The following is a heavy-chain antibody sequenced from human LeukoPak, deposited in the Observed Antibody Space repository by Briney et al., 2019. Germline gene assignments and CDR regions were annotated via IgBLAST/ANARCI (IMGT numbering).Heavy chain of an antibody. V-gene: IGHV4-61*02. CDR2: IYTSGST. CDR1: GGSISSGSYY. J-gene: IGHJ4*02. CDR3: ARDPSGGYFDY. Sequence: SETLSLTCTVSGGSISSGSYYWSWIRQPAGKGLEWIGRIYTSGSTNYSPSLKSRVTISVDTSKNQFSLKLSSVTAADTAVYYCARDPSGGYFDYWGQGTLVTVSS. D-gene: IGHD3-10*01.